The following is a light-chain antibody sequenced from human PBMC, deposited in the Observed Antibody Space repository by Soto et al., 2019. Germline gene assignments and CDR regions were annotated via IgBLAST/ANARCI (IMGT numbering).Light chain of an antibody. V-gene: IGKV3-15*01. CDR1: QSVSTY. Sequence: EVVLTQSPSTLSWSPFERGTLSGRASQSVSTYLARYQHKPGQAPRLLIYGATTRATGIPARFSGSGYGAEFTLTINSLQSEDFALYYCLQYSNGPRTFGQGTKVDIK. CDR3: LQYSNGPRT. CDR2: GAT. J-gene: IGKJ1*01.